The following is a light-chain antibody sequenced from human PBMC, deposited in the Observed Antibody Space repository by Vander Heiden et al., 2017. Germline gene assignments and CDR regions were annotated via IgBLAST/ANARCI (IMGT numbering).Light chain of an antibody. V-gene: IGKV1D-8*02. CDR1: QAISSY. CDR3: QQYYSFPTT. CDR2: AAS. J-gene: IGKJ1*01. Sequence: AIWMTQSPSLLPASTGHRVTISCRMSQAISSYLAWYQQNPGKAPVLLIYAASTLQSGVPSRFSGSGSGTDFTLTISCLQSEDFATYYCQQYYSFPTTFGQGTKVEIK.